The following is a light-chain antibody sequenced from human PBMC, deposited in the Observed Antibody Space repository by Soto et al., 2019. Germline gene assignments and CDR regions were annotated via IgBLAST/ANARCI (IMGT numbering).Light chain of an antibody. CDR2: YDR. CDR1: NIGGRS. CDR3: QVWDSSSDHRV. Sequence: SYELTQPPSVSVAPGKTARITCGGDNIGGRSVHWYQQKPGQAPVLVMYYDRDRPSGIPERFSGSKSGNTATLTISRVDAGDEADYYCQVWDSSSDHRVFGSGTKVTVL. J-gene: IGLJ1*01. V-gene: IGLV3-21*04.